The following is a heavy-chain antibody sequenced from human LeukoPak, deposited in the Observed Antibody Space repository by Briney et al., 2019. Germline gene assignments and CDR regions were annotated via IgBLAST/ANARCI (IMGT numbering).Heavy chain of an antibody. Sequence: SETLYLTCAVSGGSFSGYYWTWIRQPPGKGLEWIGEINHSGSANYNPSLKSRVTISLDTSKNQFPLKLSSVTAADTAVYYCARGQGTVTTHWGQGTLVTVSS. J-gene: IGHJ4*02. D-gene: IGHD4-17*01. V-gene: IGHV4-34*01. CDR3: ARGQGTVTTH. CDR2: INHSGSA. CDR1: GGSFSGYY.